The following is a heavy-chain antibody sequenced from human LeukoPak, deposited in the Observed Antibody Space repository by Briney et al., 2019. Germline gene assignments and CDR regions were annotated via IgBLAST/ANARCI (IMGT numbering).Heavy chain of an antibody. CDR3: AKDGYAYWYFDL. V-gene: IGHV3-23*01. J-gene: IGHJ2*01. CDR1: GFTFSSYA. D-gene: IGHD5-12*01. CDR2: ISGSGGST. Sequence: GGSLRLSCAASGFTFSSYAMSWVRQAPGKGLEWVSVISGSGGSTYYADSVKGRFTISRDNSKNTLYLQMNSLRAEDTAVYYCAKDGYAYWYFDLWGRGTLVTVSS.